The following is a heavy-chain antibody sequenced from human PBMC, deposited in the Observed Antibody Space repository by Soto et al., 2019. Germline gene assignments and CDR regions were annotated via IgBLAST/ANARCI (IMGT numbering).Heavy chain of an antibody. CDR1: GASISSFY. V-gene: IGHV4-59*01. CDR2: VYYTGST. D-gene: IGHD6-25*01. CDR3: AGSMAAAPTWGNWFDP. Sequence: QVHLQQSGPGLVKPSETLSLTCTVSGASISSFYWNWIRLPPGKGLEWIGFVYYTGSTDYNPSLKSRVTISIDTSQNQVSLRLTSVTAADTAVYYCAGSMAAAPTWGNWFDPWGQGTLVTVSS. J-gene: IGHJ5*02.